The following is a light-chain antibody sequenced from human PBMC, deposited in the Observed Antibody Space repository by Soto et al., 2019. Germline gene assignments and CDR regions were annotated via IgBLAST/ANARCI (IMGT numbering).Light chain of an antibody. Sequence: QSALTQPASVSRSPGQSITISCTGTSSDVGGYNYVSWYQQHPGKAPKLMIYDVTNRPSGVSNRFSGSKSGNTASLTISGLQAEDEADYYCSSYTSSSTLIVFGTGTKLTVL. CDR2: DVT. CDR3: SSYTSSSTLIV. J-gene: IGLJ1*01. CDR1: SSDVGGYNY. V-gene: IGLV2-14*01.